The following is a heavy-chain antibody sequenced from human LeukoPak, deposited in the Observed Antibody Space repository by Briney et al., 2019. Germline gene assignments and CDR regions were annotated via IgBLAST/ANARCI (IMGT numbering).Heavy chain of an antibody. CDR1: GGPISSYY. J-gene: IGHJ5*02. CDR3: ARAGNESAAYCSGGSCYWVWFDP. CDR2: IYYSGST. D-gene: IGHD2-15*01. V-gene: IGHV4-59*08. Sequence: SETLSLTCTVSGGPISSYYWSWIRQPPGKGLEWIGYIYYSGSTNYNPSLKSRVTISVDTSKNQFSLKLSSVTAADTAVYYCARAGNESAAYCSGGSCYWVWFDPWGQGTLVTVSS.